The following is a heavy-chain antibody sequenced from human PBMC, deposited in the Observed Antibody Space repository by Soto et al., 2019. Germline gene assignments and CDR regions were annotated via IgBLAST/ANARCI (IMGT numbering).Heavy chain of an antibody. D-gene: IGHD2-15*01. CDR2: VTNTGGIT. Sequence: EVQLLESGGGLVQPGGSLRLSCVASGFTFTSYAMTWVRQLPGKGLAWVSSVTNTGGITHYANSVKGRFTISRDNSKNTVYLQMNSLRAEDTAIYYCAKIYRSCTYSNCYSRSPPDSWGQGPLVTVSA. CDR1: GFTFTSYA. J-gene: IGHJ5*01. CDR3: AKIYRSCTYSNCYSRSPPDS. V-gene: IGHV3-23*01.